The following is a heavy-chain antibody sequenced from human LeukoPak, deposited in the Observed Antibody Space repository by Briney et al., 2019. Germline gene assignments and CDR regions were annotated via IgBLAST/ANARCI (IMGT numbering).Heavy chain of an antibody. CDR1: GFTFSSNG. J-gene: IGHJ5*02. CDR3: ARWDGDYEGAEWFDP. CDR2: IRYDGSYK. D-gene: IGHD4-17*01. Sequence: PGGSLRLSCAASGFTFSSNGMHWVRQAPGKGLEWVAFIRYDGSYKYYADSVKGRFTISRDNAKNSLYLQMNSLRAEDTAVYYCARWDGDYEGAEWFDPWGQGTLVTVSS. V-gene: IGHV3-30*02.